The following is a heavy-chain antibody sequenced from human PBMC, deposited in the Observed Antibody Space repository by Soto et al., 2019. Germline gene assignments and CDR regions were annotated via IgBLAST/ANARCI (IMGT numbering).Heavy chain of an antibody. CDR2: MNTNSSNT. D-gene: IGHD5-12*01. Sequence: QVQLVQSGAEVNKPGASVKVSCKASGYTFTSYYINWVRQATGQGLEWMVWMNTNSSNTGYAQKFQGRVTMTRNTSISTAYMELSSLRSEDTAVYYCARGGYSGYGHSSLGYWGQGPLVTVSS. J-gene: IGHJ4*02. V-gene: IGHV1-8*01. CDR3: ARGGYSGYGHSSLGY. CDR1: GYTFTSYY.